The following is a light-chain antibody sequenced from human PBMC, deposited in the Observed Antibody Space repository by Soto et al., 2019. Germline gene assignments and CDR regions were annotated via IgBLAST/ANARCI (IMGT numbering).Light chain of an antibody. CDR2: EVS. Sequence: EIVMTQSPASLSVSPGERATLSCRASERLNGNLAWYQHKPGQAPRLLIYEVSTRATGIPARFSGSGSRTEFTLTISSLQSEDFAIYYCQQYRGWPRKLGQGTKVDIK. CDR1: ERLNGN. CDR3: QQYRGWPRK. V-gene: IGKV3-15*01. J-gene: IGKJ1*01.